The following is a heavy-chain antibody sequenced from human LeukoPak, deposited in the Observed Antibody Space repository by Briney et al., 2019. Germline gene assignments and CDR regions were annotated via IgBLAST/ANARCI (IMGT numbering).Heavy chain of an antibody. D-gene: IGHD4-11*01. Sequence: GGSLRLSCAASGFTFSSYSMNWVRQAPGKGLEWVSSISSSSSYIYYADSVKSRFTISRDNAKNSLYLQMNSLRAEDTAVYYCASGDYSNYAWFDPWGQGTLVTVSS. CDR1: GFTFSSYS. CDR2: ISSSSSYI. J-gene: IGHJ5*02. V-gene: IGHV3-21*01. CDR3: ASGDYSNYAWFDP.